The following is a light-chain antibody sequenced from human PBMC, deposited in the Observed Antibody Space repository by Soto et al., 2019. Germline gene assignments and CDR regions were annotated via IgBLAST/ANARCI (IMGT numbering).Light chain of an antibody. CDR2: DAS. V-gene: IGKV3-20*01. CDR1: QSVSSNF. J-gene: IGKJ1*01. Sequence: EIVLTKSPGTLSLSPGERATLSCKASQSVSSNFLAWYQRKPGQATRLLIYDASHRDTDIPSRFSGSGSGTDFTLTITRLEPEDVAVYYCQQYGTSPPTFGQGTKVEI. CDR3: QQYGTSPPT.